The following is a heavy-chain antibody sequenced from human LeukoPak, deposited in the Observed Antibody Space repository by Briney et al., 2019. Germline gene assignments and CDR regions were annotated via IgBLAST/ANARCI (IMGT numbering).Heavy chain of an antibody. Sequence: ASVKVSCKASGYTFTSYGISWVQQAPGQGLEWMGWISAYNGNTNYAQKLQGRVTMTTDTSTTTAYMELRSLRSDDTAVYYCAREYCSGGSCYPTDAFDIWGQETMVTVSS. J-gene: IGHJ3*02. D-gene: IGHD2-15*01. CDR2: ISAYNGNT. V-gene: IGHV1-18*01. CDR3: AREYCSGGSCYPTDAFDI. CDR1: GYTFTSYG.